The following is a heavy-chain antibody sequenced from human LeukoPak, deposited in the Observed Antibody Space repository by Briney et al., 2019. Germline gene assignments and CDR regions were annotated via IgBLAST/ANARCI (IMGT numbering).Heavy chain of an antibody. Sequence: GGSLRLSCAASGFTFSSYEMNWVRQAPGKGLGWVSYISSSGSTISYTDSVKGRFTISRDNAKNSLYLQMNSLRAEDTAVYYCARHIGIVAANYFDYWGQGTLVTVSS. CDR3: ARHIGIVAANYFDY. D-gene: IGHD5-12*01. V-gene: IGHV3-48*03. J-gene: IGHJ4*02. CDR1: GFTFSSYE. CDR2: ISSSGSTI.